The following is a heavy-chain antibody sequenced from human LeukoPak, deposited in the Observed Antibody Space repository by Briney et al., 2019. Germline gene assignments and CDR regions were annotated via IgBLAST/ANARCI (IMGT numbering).Heavy chain of an antibody. V-gene: IGHV4-38-2*01. CDR2: IYHSGST. J-gene: IGHJ4*02. CDR1: GYSISSGYY. D-gene: IGHD6-6*01. CDR3: AGRAEYSSSLD. Sequence: SETLSLTCAVSGYSISSGYYWGWIRQPPGKGLEWIGSIYHSGSTYYNPSLKSRVTISVDTSKNQFSLKLSSVTAADTAVYYCAGRAEYSSSLDWGRGTLVTVSS.